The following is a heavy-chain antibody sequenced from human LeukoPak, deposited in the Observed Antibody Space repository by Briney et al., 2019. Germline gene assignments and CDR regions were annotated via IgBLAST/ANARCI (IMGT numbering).Heavy chain of an antibody. D-gene: IGHD6-19*01. CDR1: GFTFSSYS. J-gene: IGHJ4*02. CDR3: IVLAVTATLGFDY. CDR2: ISSSSRTI. Sequence: GGSLRLSCAASGFTFSSYSMDWVRQAPGKGLEWVSYISSSSRTIYYADSVKGRFTISRDNAKNSLYLQMDRLRAEDTARYHCIVLAVTATLGFDYWGQGTVVTVSS. V-gene: IGHV3-48*01.